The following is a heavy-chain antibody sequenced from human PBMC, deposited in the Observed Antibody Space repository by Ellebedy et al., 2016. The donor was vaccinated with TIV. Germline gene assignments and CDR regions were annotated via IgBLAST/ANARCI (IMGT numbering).Heavy chain of an antibody. CDR2: ISGSGGST. CDR3: ARLGVIAAAGASDS. Sequence: PGGSLRLSCAASGFTFSSYAMSWVRQAPGKGLEWVSVISGSGGSTYYADSVKGRFTISRDNSKNTLYLQMNSLRAEDTAVYYCARLGVIAAAGASDSWGQGTLVIVSS. CDR1: GFTFSSYA. D-gene: IGHD6-13*01. V-gene: IGHV3-23*01. J-gene: IGHJ4*02.